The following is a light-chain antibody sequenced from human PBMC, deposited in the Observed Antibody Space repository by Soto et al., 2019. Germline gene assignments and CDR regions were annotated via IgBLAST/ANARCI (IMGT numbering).Light chain of an antibody. V-gene: IGKV3-15*01. CDR1: QSVSNN. Sequence: EIVMTQSPATLSVSPGERATLSCRASQSVSNNVAWYQQKPGQAPRVVIYAASMRATGIPARFSGRGSGTEFTLTISSVQSEDFALYYCQHYNDWPPWTFGQGTKVDIK. CDR2: AAS. CDR3: QHYNDWPPWT. J-gene: IGKJ1*01.